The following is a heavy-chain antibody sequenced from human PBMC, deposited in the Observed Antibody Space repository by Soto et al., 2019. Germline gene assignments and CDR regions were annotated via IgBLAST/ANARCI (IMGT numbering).Heavy chain of an antibody. D-gene: IGHD3-9*01. CDR2: VNPNTGLT. V-gene: IGHV1-2*02. CDR1: GYTFTALY. J-gene: IGHJ5*02. Sequence: GASVKVSCTASGYTFTALYMNWVRQAPGQGLEWMGWVNPNTGLTKYAQKFQGRVIMTRDTSINTAYMELSDLTSDDTAVYYCTTLRLDPWGQGTLVTVSS. CDR3: TTLRLDP.